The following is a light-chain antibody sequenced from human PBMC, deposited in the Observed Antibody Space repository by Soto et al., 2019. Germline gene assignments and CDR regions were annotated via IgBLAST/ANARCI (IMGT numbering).Light chain of an antibody. Sequence: QSVLTQPPSVSGAPGQRVTISCTGSSSNIGAGYDVHWYQQLPGTAPKLLIYGNSNRPSGVPDRFSGSKSGTLASLAITGLQAEDEADYYCQSYDSSLSALFGGGTKVTVL. CDR1: SSNIGAGYD. CDR3: QSYDSSLSAL. V-gene: IGLV1-40*01. J-gene: IGLJ3*02. CDR2: GNS.